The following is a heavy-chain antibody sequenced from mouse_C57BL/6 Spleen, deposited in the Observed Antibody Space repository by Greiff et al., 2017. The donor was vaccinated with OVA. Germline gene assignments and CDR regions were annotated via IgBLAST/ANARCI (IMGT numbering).Heavy chain of an antibody. CDR2: INTNNGGT. J-gene: IGHJ3*01. V-gene: IGHV1-18*01. CDR3: ARRGYGNPWAY. D-gene: IGHD2-1*01. Sequence: EVQLQESGPELVQPGASVKIPCKASGYTFTDYNMDWVKQSHGKSLEWIGDINTNNGGTNYNQKIKGKATLTVDKSSSTAYMELRSVTSEDTAVDNCARRGYGNPWAYWGQGTLVTVSA. CDR1: GYTFTDYN.